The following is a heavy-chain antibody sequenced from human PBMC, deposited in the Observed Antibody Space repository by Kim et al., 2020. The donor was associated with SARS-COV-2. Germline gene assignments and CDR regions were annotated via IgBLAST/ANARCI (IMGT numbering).Heavy chain of an antibody. Sequence: GGSLRLSCAASGFTFSSYAMSWVRQAPGKGLEWVSAISGSGGSTYYADSVKGRFTISRDNSKNTLYLQMNSLRAEDTAVYYCAKEVAARPLYYDILTGSPYFDYWGQGTLVTVSS. CDR3: AKEVAARPLYYDILTGSPYFDY. CDR1: GFTFSSYA. D-gene: IGHD3-9*01. CDR2: ISGSGGST. V-gene: IGHV3-23*01. J-gene: IGHJ4*02.